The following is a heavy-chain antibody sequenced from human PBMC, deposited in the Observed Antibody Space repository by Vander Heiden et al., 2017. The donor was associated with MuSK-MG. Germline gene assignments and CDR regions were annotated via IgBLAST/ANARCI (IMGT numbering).Heavy chain of an antibody. CDR2: IRYDGSNK. D-gene: IGHD6-19*01. J-gene: IGHJ4*01. V-gene: IGHV3-30*02. Sequence: QVPLVESGGGVVQRGGSLRLSCAAPGFTFSSYGMHWVRQAPGKGLEWVAFIRYDGSNKYYADSVKGRFTISRDNSKNTLYLQMNSLRAEDTAVYYCAKDVGGSGWYDYWGQGTLVTVSS. CDR3: AKDVGGSGWYDY. CDR1: GFTFSSYG.